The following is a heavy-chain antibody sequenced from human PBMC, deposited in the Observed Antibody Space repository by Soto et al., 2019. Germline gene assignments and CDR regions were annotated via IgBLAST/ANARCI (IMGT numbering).Heavy chain of an antibody. CDR1: GGSISSGGYS. D-gene: IGHD3-10*01. V-gene: IGHV4-30-2*01. J-gene: IGHJ6*02. CDR2: IYHSGST. CDR3: ARDNIGTNYYGSGSYSYGMDV. Sequence: PSETLSVTCAVSGGSISSGGYSWSWIRQPPGKGLEWIGYIYHSGSTYYNPSLKSRVTISVDRSKNQFSLKLSSVTAADTAVYYCARDNIGTNYYGSGSYSYGMDVWGQGTTVTVSS.